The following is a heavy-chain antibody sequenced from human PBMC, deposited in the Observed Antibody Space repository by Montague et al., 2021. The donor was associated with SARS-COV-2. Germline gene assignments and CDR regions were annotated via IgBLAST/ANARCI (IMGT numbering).Heavy chain of an antibody. D-gene: IGHD5-12*01. J-gene: IGHJ4*02. Sequence: SLRLSCAASGFIFSSYEMNWVRQAPGKGLEWVSYISSSGSTIYYADSVKGRFTISRDNAKNSLYLQMNSLRAEDTAVYYCARGLPGLRARALLDYWGQGSLVTVSS. CDR1: GFIFSSYE. CDR2: ISSSGSTI. V-gene: IGHV3-48*03. CDR3: ARGLPGLRARALLDY.